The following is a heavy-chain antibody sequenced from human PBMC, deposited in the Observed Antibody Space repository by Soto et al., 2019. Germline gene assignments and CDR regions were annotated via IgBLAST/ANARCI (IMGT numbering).Heavy chain of an antibody. D-gene: IGHD2-2*01. CDR1: GFTFSSYA. CDR3: ARERLFCSSTSCPKYYYYYGMDV. Sequence: QVQLVESGGGVVQPGRSLRLSCAASGFTFSSYAMHWVRQAPGKGLEWVAVISYDGSNKYYADSVKGRFTISRDNSKNTLYLQMNSLRAEDTAVYYCARERLFCSSTSCPKYYYYYGMDVWGQGTTVTVSS. J-gene: IGHJ6*02. V-gene: IGHV3-30-3*01. CDR2: ISYDGSNK.